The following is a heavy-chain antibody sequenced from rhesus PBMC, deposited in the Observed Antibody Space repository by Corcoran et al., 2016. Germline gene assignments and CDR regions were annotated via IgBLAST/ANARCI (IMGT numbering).Heavy chain of an antibody. V-gene: IGHV4-93*02. CDR3: TRRPRGYGLDS. D-gene: IGHD6-37*01. CDR1: GGSIRSSHW. Sequence: QVQLQESGPGLVKPSETLSLPCFVSGGSIRSSHWWSWIRQSPGKGLEGFGDIYGGSGSISYNPSLKSRVTISTDASKNQFSLKLSSVTAADTAVYYCTRRPRGYGLDSWGQGVVVTVSS. J-gene: IGHJ6*01. CDR2: IYGGSGSI.